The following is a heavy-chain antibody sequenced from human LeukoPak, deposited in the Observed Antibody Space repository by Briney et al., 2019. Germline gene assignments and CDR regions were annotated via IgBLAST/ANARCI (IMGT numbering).Heavy chain of an antibody. CDR2: IYSGGST. J-gene: IGHJ4*02. Sequence: PGGSLRLSCAASGFTVSNNYMSWIRQAPGRGLEWVSVIYSGGSTYYAASVRGRFTISRDTSRSTLYLQMNSLRAEDAAVYYCAKAPVTSCRGAFCYPFDYWGQGTLVTVSS. CDR3: AKAPVTSCRGAFCYPFDY. V-gene: IGHV3-53*01. D-gene: IGHD2-15*01. CDR1: GFTVSNNY.